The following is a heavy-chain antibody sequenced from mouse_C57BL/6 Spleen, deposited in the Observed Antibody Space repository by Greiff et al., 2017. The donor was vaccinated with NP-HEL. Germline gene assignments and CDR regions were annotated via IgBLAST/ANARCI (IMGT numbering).Heavy chain of an antibody. V-gene: IGHV1-26*01. D-gene: IGHD1-1*01. CDR2: INPNNGGT. CDR3: ASRITTVVATRFAY. CDR1: GYTFTDYY. J-gene: IGHJ3*01. Sequence: VQLQQSGPELVKPGASVKISCKASGYTFTDYYMNWVKQSHGKSLEWIGDINPNNGGTSYNQKFKGRATLTVDKPSSTAYMELRSLTSADSAVYYWASRITTVVATRFAYWGQGTLVTVSA.